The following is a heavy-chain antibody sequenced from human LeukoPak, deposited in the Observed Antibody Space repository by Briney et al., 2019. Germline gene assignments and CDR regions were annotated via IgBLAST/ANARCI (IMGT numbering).Heavy chain of an antibody. J-gene: IGHJ5*02. CDR2: IYTSGTT. D-gene: IGHD2-2*01. Sequence: SETLSLTCTVSGGSISSYYWSWIRQPAGKGLEWIGRIYTSGTTNYNPSLKSRVTMSVGTSKNQFSLKLSSVTAADTAVYYCARLYCSSTSCYWTNWFDPWGQGTLVTVSS. CDR1: GGSISSYY. V-gene: IGHV4-4*07. CDR3: ARLYCSSTSCYWTNWFDP.